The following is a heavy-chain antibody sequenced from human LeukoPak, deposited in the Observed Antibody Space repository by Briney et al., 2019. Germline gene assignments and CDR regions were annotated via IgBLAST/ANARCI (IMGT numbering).Heavy chain of an antibody. CDR2: MNQDGSKA. Sequence: GGSLRLSCAASGFTFSSYWMTWVRQAPGKGLEWVANMNQDGSKAYYVDSVKGRFTVSRDNAKNSLYLQMNSLRADDTALYYCTRDPECSSTSCLDAFDIWGQGTMVTVSS. J-gene: IGHJ3*02. CDR3: TRDPECSSTSCLDAFDI. V-gene: IGHV3-7*01. D-gene: IGHD2-2*01. CDR1: GFTFSSYW.